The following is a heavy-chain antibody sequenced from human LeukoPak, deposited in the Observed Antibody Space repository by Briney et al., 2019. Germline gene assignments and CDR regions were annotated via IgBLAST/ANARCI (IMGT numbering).Heavy chain of an antibody. D-gene: IGHD4-17*01. CDR2: IYYSGST. Sequence: SETLSLTCTVSGGSISSSSYYWGWIHQPPGKGLEWIGNIYYSGSTYYNPSLKSRVTISVDTSKNQFSLKLSSVTAADTAVYYCARQDYGDYAFDYWGQGTLVTVSS. V-gene: IGHV4-39*01. CDR3: ARQDYGDYAFDY. J-gene: IGHJ4*02. CDR1: GGSISSSSYY.